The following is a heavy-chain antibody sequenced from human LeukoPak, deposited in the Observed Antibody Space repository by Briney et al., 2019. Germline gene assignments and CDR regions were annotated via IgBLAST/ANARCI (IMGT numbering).Heavy chain of an antibody. CDR2: IYHSGST. CDR3: ARYPTLYYGSGSAFDY. J-gene: IGHJ4*02. V-gene: IGHV4-4*02. CDR1: GGSISSSNW. Sequence: SETLSLTCAVSGGSISSSNWWSWVRQPPGKGLEWIGEIYHSGSTNYNPSLKSRVTISVDKSKNQFSLKLSSVTAADTAVYYCARYPTLYYGSGSAFDYWGQGTLVTVSS. D-gene: IGHD3-10*01.